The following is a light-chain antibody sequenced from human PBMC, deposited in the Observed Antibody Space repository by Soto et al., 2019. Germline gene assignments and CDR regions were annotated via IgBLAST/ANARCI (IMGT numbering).Light chain of an antibody. CDR3: QQYNTYPLT. Sequence: DIQMTQSPSTLSASVGDRVTIPCRASQSISTWLAWYQQKPEKAPKLLIYKASSLKSGVPSRFSGSGSGTEFTLTISSLQPDDFATYYCQQYNTYPLTFGGGTKVEIK. CDR1: QSISTW. J-gene: IGKJ4*01. V-gene: IGKV1-5*03. CDR2: KAS.